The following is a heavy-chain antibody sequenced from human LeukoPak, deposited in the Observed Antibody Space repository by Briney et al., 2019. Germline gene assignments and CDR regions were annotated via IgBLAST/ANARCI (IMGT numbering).Heavy chain of an antibody. V-gene: IGHV1-18*01. D-gene: IGHD1-26*01. CDR1: GSTFTSYG. J-gene: IGHJ4*01. Sequence: ASVKLSCKAAGSTFTSYGTSWGRQAPGPGLEWMGWSSVYNGNGNYAQTLPGRVTMTTDTATSTATMELRRLRSDDTAVYYCARDYRSGSYLDYFDYWGQGNLVTVSS. CDR3: ARDYRSGSYLDYFDY. CDR2: SSVYNGNG.